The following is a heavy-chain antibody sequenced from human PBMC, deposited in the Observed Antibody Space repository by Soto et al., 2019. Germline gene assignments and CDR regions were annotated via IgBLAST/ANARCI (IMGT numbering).Heavy chain of an antibody. CDR1: GYTFTSYD. CDR2: MNPNSGNT. V-gene: IGHV1-8*01. Sequence: GASVKVSCKASGYTFTSYDINWVRQATGQGLEWMGWMNPNSGNTGYAQKFQGRVTMTRDTSISTAYMELSRLRSDDTAVYYCARAPYCSGGSCYSIWFDPWGQGTLVTVSS. CDR3: ARAPYCSGGSCYSIWFDP. D-gene: IGHD2-15*01. J-gene: IGHJ5*02.